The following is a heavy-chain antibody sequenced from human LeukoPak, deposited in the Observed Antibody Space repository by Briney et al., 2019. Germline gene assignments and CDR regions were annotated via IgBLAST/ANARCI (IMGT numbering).Heavy chain of an antibody. D-gene: IGHD4-11*01. CDR1: GGSFSGYY. Sequence: SETLSLTCAVYGGSFSGYYWSWIRQPPGKGLEWIGEINHSGSTNYNPSLKSRVTISVDTSKNQFSLKLSSVTAADTAVYYCAREGAGSNYVGGRHDYWGQGTLVTVSS. J-gene: IGHJ4*02. CDR2: INHSGST. CDR3: AREGAGSNYVGGRHDY. V-gene: IGHV4-34*01.